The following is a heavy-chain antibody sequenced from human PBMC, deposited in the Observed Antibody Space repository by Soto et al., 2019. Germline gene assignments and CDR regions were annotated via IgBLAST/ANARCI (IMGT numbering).Heavy chain of an antibody. J-gene: IGHJ6*03. CDR1: GGSFSGYY. D-gene: IGHD4-4*01. CDR3: ARAVWGLGGPATVMSASNYYYMDV. Sequence: SETPSLTCAVYGGSFSGYYWSWIRQPPGKGLEWIGEINHSGSTNYNPSLKSRVTISVDTSKNQFSLKLSSVTAADTAVYYCARAVWGLGGPATVMSASNYYYMDVWGKGTAVTVSS. V-gene: IGHV4-34*01. CDR2: INHSGST.